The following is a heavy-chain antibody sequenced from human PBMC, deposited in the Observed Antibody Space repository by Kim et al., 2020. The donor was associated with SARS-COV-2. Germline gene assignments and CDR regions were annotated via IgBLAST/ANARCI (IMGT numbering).Heavy chain of an antibody. J-gene: IGHJ4*02. Sequence: RTYAADPGTRRSTITRDNSKTTLYLKMNSLRAEDTAVYYCAKDEPFLFDYWGQGALVTVAS. CDR3: AKDEPFLFDY. CDR2: RT. V-gene: IGHV3-23*01.